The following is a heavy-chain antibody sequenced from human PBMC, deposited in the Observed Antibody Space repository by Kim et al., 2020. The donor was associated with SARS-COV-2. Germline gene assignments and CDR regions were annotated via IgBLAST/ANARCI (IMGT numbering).Heavy chain of an antibody. Sequence: YAYSVKGRFTISRDNSKNTLYLQMNSLRAEDTALYYCAKGPSTVVTPADYWGQGTLVTVSS. D-gene: IGHD4-17*01. J-gene: IGHJ4*02. V-gene: IGHV3-23*01. CDR3: AKGPSTVVTPADY.